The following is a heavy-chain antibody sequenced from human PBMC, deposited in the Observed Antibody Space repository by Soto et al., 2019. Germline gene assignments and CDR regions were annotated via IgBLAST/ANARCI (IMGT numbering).Heavy chain of an antibody. J-gene: IGHJ4*02. V-gene: IGHV3-7*05. CDR2: IKQDGSQT. D-gene: IGHD6-6*01. Sequence: TGGSLRLSCATSGFTFSNYLMTWVRQAPGKGLEWLANIKQDGSQTYYMDSVKGRFTVSRDNGKNSVYLQMNSLRAEDTAVYYCARIGYSSSSNDFWGQGTLVTVSS. CDR3: ARIGYSSSSNDF. CDR1: GFTFSNYL.